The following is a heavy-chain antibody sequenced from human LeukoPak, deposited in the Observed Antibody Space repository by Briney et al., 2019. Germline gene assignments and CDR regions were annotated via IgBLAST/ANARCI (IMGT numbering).Heavy chain of an antibody. Sequence: PGGSLRLSCASSGFTFSSYAMSWVRQAPGKGLEWVSFITSNSGNIYYADSVKGRFTISRDNSKNTLFLHMNSLRAEDTAVYYCAKGHYGSGSYYYIDYWGQGTLVTVSS. CDR2: ITSNSGNI. CDR3: AKGHYGSGSYYYIDY. V-gene: IGHV3-23*01. D-gene: IGHD3-10*01. CDR1: GFTFSSYA. J-gene: IGHJ4*02.